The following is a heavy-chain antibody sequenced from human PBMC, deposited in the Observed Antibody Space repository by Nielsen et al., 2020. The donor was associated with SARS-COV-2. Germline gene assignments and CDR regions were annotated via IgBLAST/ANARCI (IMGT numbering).Heavy chain of an antibody. D-gene: IGHD5-12*01. CDR3: ASDPSYASSWLHYFDF. J-gene: IGHJ4*02. CDR1: GFTFNTYA. Sequence: GESLKISCAASGFTFNTYAMNWVRQAPGKGLECVAYISASSANKHYAASVNGRFTVSRDNAKNSLYLQMNNLRDEDTAVYYWASDPSYASSWLHYFDFWGQGTLVTVSS. CDR2: ISASSANK. V-gene: IGHV3-48*02.